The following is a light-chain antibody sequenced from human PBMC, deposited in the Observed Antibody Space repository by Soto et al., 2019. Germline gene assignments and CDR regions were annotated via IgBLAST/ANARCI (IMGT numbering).Light chain of an antibody. CDR3: CSYAGSYSVV. CDR2: DVS. CDR1: SSDVGGYMY. J-gene: IGLJ3*02. V-gene: IGLV2-11*01. Sequence: QSALTQPRSVSGSPGQSVTISCTGTSSDVGGYMYVSWCQQLPGKAPKLIIYDVSQRPSGVPDRFSGSKSGNTASLTISGLQPDDESDFYCCSYAGSYSVVFGGGTKLTVL.